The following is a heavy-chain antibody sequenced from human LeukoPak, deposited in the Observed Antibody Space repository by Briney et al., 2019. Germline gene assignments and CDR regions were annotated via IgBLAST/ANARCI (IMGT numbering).Heavy chain of an antibody. CDR1: GCSISSSTYY. D-gene: IGHD2-2*01. Sequence: SETLSLTCTVSGCSISSSTYYWGWIRQPPGKGLEWIGNIYYGGSTFYNPSLKSRVTISLDTSKNQFSLKLSSVTAADTAVYFCARQCSSTSCYSYWGQGTLVTVSS. CDR2: IYYGGST. V-gene: IGHV4-39*01. J-gene: IGHJ4*02. CDR3: ARQCSSTSCYSY.